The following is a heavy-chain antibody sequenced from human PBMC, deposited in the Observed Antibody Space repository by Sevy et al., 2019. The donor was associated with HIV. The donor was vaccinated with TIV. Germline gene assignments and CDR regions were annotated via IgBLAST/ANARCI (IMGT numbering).Heavy chain of an antibody. Sequence: GGSLRLSCVASGFTFNTYWMTWVRQAPGKGLEWVANINPDGSEKDYVDSLKGRFTVSRDNAETSLYLHMNSLRVEDTAVHFCARPLWDVVVVPGTTPGKYFDYWGQGTLVTVSS. CDR1: GFTFNTYW. J-gene: IGHJ4*02. V-gene: IGHV3-7*01. D-gene: IGHD2-2*01. CDR3: ARPLWDVVVVPGTTPGKYFDY. CDR2: INPDGSEK.